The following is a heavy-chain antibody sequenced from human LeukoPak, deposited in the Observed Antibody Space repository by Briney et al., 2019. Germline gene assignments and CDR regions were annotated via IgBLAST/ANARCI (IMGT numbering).Heavy chain of an antibody. CDR3: ARDQSLYGSRYDFDY. V-gene: IGHV3-30*03. CDR1: GFTFISYA. CDR2: ISYDGSNK. D-gene: IGHD3-10*01. J-gene: IGHJ4*02. Sequence: GRSLRLSCAASGFTFISYAMHWVRQAPGKGLEWVAVISYDGSNKYYADSVKGRFTISRHNSKNTLYLQMNSLRAEDTAVYYCARDQSLYGSRYDFDYWGQGTLVTVSS.